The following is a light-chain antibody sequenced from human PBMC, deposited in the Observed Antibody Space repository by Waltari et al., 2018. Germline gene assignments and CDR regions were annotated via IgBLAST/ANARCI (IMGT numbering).Light chain of an antibody. CDR2: EVI. V-gene: IGLV2-14*01. Sequence: QSALTQPASVSGSPGQSITISCTGTSNDVGFYNYVSWYQQHPGKPPKLMVYEVIYRTSGISNRFSGSQSGNTASLTISGLQADDEADYYCSSYTRINTLMFGGGTKVTVL. CDR1: SNDVGFYNY. CDR3: SSYTRINTLM. J-gene: IGLJ3*02.